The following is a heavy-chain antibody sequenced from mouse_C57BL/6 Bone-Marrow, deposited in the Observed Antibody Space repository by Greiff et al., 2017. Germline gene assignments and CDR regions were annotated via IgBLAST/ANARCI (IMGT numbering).Heavy chain of an antibody. CDR1: GFNIKNTY. V-gene: IGHV14-3*01. Sequence: VQLQQSVAELVRPGASVKLSCTASGFNIKNTYMHWVKQRPEQGLEWNGRIDPANGNTKYAPKFQGKATITADTSSNTAYLQLSSLTSEDTAIYYCARSLYYDYDGVAYWGQGTLVTVSA. CDR3: ARSLYYDYDGVAY. D-gene: IGHD2-4*01. J-gene: IGHJ3*01. CDR2: IDPANGNT.